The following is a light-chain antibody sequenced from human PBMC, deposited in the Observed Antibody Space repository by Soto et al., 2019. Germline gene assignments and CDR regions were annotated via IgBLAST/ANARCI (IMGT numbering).Light chain of an antibody. CDR1: QTISTY. V-gene: IGKV3-20*01. CDR3: QQYGSSPFT. J-gene: IGKJ3*01. Sequence: VLTQSPDTLSLSPGERATLSCRASQTISTYLAWYQQKPGQAPRLLIYGASNRAIGVQDRFSGSGSGTDFSLLISTLEPGDFAVYFCQQYGSSPFTFGPGTQVDLK. CDR2: GAS.